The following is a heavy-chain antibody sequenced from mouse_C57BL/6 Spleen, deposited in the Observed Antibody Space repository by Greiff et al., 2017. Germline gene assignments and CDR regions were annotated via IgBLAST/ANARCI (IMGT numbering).Heavy chain of an antibody. V-gene: IGHV1-52*01. D-gene: IGHD1-1*01. CDR2: IDPSDSET. CDR3: ARFSSLYYFDY. CDR1: GYTFTSYW. Sequence: QVQLQQPGAELVRPGSSVKLSCKASGYTFTSYWMHWVKQRPIQGLEWIVNIDPSDSETHYNQKFKDKATLTVDKSSSTAYMQLSSLTSEDSAVYYCARFSSLYYFDYWGQGTTLTVSS. J-gene: IGHJ2*01.